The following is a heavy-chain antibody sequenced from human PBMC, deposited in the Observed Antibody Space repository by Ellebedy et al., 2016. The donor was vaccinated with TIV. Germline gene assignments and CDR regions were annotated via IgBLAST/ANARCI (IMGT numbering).Heavy chain of an antibody. CDR2: IEDAGTET. CDR3: ARRGSRYWHFDL. V-gene: IGHV3-7*03. J-gene: IGHJ2*01. CDR1: GFTFKNYW. Sequence: PGGSLRLSCSASGFTFKNYWMTWVRQAPGKGLEWVASIEDAGTETYSVDSAEGRFIISRDNAKNSLYLRINNPRDEDTAVYYGARRGSRYWHFDLWGRGAQVIVSS. D-gene: IGHD1-1*01.